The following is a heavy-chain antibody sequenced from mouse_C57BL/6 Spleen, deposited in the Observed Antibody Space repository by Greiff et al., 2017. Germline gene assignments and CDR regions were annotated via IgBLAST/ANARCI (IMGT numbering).Heavy chain of an antibody. J-gene: IGHJ4*01. CDR3: ASYYYGSKGDAMDY. V-gene: IGHV1-82*01. CDR2: IYPGDGDT. D-gene: IGHD1-1*01. Sequence: VKLQESGPELVKPGASVKISCKASGYAFSSSWMNWVKPRPGKGLEWIGRIYPGDGDTNYNGKFKGKATLTADKSSSTAYMQLSSLTSEDSAVYFCASYYYGSKGDAMDYWGQGTSVTVSS. CDR1: GYAFSSSW.